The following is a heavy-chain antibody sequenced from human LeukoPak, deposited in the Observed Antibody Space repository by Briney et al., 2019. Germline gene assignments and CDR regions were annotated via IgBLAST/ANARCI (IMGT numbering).Heavy chain of an antibody. J-gene: IGHJ5*02. V-gene: IGHV1-2*02. CDR3: ARDLWFGELLSADGNDP. D-gene: IGHD3-10*01. CDR2: INPNSGGT. CDR1: GYTFTGYY. Sequence: ASVKVSCKASGYTFTGYYMHWMRQAPGQGLEWMGWINPNSGGTNYAQKFQGRVTMTRDTSISTAYMELSRLRSDDTAVYYCARDLWFGELLSADGNDPWGQGTLVTVSS.